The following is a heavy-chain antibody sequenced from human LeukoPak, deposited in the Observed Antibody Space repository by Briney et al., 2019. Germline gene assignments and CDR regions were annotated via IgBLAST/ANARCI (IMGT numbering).Heavy chain of an antibody. D-gene: IGHD6-19*01. CDR3: ARGPSSSGWLYYYYGMDV. Sequence: ASVKVSCKASGYTFTGYYIHWVRQAPGQGLEWTGRINPNSGGTNYAQKLQGRVTMTTDTSTSTAYMELRSLRSDDTAVYYCARGPSSSGWLYYYYGMDVWGQGTTVTVSS. CDR1: GYTFTGYY. J-gene: IGHJ6*02. V-gene: IGHV1-2*06. CDR2: INPNSGGT.